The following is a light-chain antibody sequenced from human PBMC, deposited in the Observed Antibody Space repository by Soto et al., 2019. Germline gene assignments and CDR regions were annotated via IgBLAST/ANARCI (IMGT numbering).Light chain of an antibody. V-gene: IGKV3-20*01. CDR3: QQYGRSPPHT. CDR1: QSVSSNY. CDR2: GAF. J-gene: IGKJ4*01. Sequence: EVVLTQSPGTLSLSPGERATLSCRASQSVSSNYLAWYQQKPGQAPRLLMYGAFSRATGIPDRFSGSGSGTDFTLTITRLEPEDFAVYYCQQYGRSPPHTFGGGTKVEMK.